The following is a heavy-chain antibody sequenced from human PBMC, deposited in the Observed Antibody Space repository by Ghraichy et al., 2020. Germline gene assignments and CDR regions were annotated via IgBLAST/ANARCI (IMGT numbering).Heavy chain of an antibody. D-gene: IGHD1-26*01. J-gene: IGHJ4*02. CDR1: GFTFTSYW. CDR2: IKEDGRKM. V-gene: IGHV3-7*01. Sequence: GGSLRLSCAASGFTFTSYWMYLVRQAPGKGPEWVTNIKEDGRKMYYVDSVKGRFTVSRDNAKKTLYLQMTSLRVEDTAVYYCAKDQDTGWSFADWGQGTLVTVSS. CDR3: AKDQDTGWSFAD.